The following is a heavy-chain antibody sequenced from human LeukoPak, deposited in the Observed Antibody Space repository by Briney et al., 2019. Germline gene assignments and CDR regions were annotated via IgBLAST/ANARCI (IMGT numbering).Heavy chain of an antibody. D-gene: IGHD7-27*01. V-gene: IGHV4-39*07. J-gene: IGHJ6*03. CDR3: ARVTGQFYFYYYMVV. CDR2: IYYSGST. CDR1: GGSIRSTSYY. Sequence: SETLSLTCAVSGGSIRSTSYYWGWIRQPPGKGLEWIGSIYYSGSTYYNPSLKSRVTISLDTSKNEFSLKLSSVTAADTAVYYCARVTGQFYFYYYMVVWGKGTTVTVSS.